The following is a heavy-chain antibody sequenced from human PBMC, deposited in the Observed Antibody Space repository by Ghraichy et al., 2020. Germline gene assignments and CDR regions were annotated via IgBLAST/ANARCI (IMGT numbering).Heavy chain of an antibody. J-gene: IGHJ4*02. V-gene: IGHV3-48*03. CDR3: ARDQGDGYCSTDTGYGVDY. Sequence: GGSLRLSCVASGFSFSSYEMNWVRQPPGKGLEWVAYISGSSGPRFYADSVKGRFTISRDNAKSPLYLQMNSLTLEDTAIYYCARDQGDGYCSTDTGYGVDYWGLGTLVTVSS. D-gene: IGHD2-2*01. CDR1: GFSFSSYE. CDR2: ISGSSGPR.